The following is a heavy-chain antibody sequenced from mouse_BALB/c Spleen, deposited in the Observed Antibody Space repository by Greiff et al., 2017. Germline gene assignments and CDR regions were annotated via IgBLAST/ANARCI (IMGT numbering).Heavy chain of an antibody. V-gene: IGHV5-9-4*01. Sequence: EVQGVESGGGLVKPGGSLKLSCAASGFTFSSYAMSWVRQSPEKRLEWVAEISSGGSYTYYPDTVTGRFTISRDNAKNTLYLEMSSLRSEDTAMYYCAREEAYWGQGTLVTVSA. J-gene: IGHJ3*01. CDR3: AREEAY. CDR2: ISSGGSYT. CDR1: GFTFSSYA.